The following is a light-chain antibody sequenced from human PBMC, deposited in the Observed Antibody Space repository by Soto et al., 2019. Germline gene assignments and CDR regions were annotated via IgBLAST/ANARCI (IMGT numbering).Light chain of an antibody. Sequence: EIVLTQSPGTLSLSPGERATLSCRASQSVSSNYLVWYQQKPGQAPRLLIYDAYNRATGIPPRFSGSGSGTDFTLTISSLEPEDSAVYYCQQRHAWPITFGQGTRLAI. CDR2: DAY. CDR3: QQRHAWPIT. J-gene: IGKJ5*01. CDR1: QSVSSNY. V-gene: IGKV3D-20*02.